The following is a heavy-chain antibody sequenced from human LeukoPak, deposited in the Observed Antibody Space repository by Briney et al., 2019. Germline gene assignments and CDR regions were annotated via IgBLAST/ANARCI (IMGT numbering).Heavy chain of an antibody. CDR2: INHSGST. J-gene: IGHJ5*02. Sequence: PSETLSLTCAVYGGSFSGYYWSWIRQPPGKGLEWIGEINHSGSTNYNPSLKSRVTISVDTSKNQFSLKLSSVTAADTAVYYCASGRGQQLVLGNWFDPWGQGTLVTVSS. CDR1: GGSFSGYY. V-gene: IGHV4-34*01. D-gene: IGHD6-13*01. CDR3: ASGRGQQLVLGNWFDP.